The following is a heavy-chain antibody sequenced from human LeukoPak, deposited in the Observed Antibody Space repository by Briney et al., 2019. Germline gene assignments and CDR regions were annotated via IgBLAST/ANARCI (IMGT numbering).Heavy chain of an antibody. CDR2: INPNSGGT. CDR3: ARDYGGGGALSYLRITMVRGVIPHYFDY. V-gene: IGHV1-2*02. J-gene: IGHJ4*02. D-gene: IGHD3-10*01. CDR1: GYTFTGYY. Sequence: ASVKVSCKASGYTFTGYYMHWVRQAPGQGLEWMGWINPNSGGTNYAQKFQGRVTMTRDMSTSTVYMELSSLRSEDTAVYYCARDYGGGGALSYLRITMVRGVIPHYFDYWGQGTLVTVSS.